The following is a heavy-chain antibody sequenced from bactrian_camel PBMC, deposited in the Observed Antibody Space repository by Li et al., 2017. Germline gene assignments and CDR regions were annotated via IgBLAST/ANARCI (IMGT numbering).Heavy chain of an antibody. CDR3: VRELGLAGSSYLAVDFGY. V-gene: IGHV3S1*01. J-gene: IGHJ6*01. D-gene: IGHD6*01. CDR1: GFTFSNYW. CDR2: INSAGGST. Sequence: HVQLVESGGGLVQAGGSLRLSCTASGFTFSNYWMYWVRQAPGKGLEWVSTINSAGGSTYYADSVKGRFTTSRDNAKNMVYLQMDSLKTEDWAVYYCVRELGLAGSSYLAVDFGYWGQGTQVTVS.